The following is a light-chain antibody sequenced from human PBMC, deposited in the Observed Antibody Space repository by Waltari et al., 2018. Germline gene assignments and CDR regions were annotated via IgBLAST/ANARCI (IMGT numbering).Light chain of an antibody. CDR3: QQRSSWTPHT. Sequence: EIVLSQSPATLSLSPGETATLSCRASQSVATYLPWYQQKPGQPPRLLIYDASNRATGIPDRFRGSGSGTDFTLTISSLGPEDFAVYYCQQRSSWTPHTFGQGARLEIK. J-gene: IGKJ2*01. CDR1: QSVATY. CDR2: DAS. V-gene: IGKV3-11*01.